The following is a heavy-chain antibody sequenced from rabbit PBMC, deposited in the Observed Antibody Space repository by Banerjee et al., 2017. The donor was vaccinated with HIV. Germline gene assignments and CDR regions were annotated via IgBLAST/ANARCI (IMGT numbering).Heavy chain of an antibody. D-gene: IGHD4-1*01. CDR1: GFSFSSSYW. J-gene: IGHJ4*01. Sequence: QSLEESGGDLVKPGASLTLTCTASGFSFSSSYWICWVRQAPGKGLEWIACIYTGSGSALYVSWAKGRFTISKASWTTVTLQMTSLTAADTASYFCARDLAGVIGWNFSLWGQGTLVTVS. V-gene: IGHV1S40*01. CDR3: ARDLAGVIGWNFSL. CDR2: IYTGSGSA.